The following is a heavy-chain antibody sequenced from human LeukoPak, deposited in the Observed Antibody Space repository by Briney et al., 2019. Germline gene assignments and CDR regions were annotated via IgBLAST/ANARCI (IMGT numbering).Heavy chain of an antibody. CDR1: GGSISSYY. V-gene: IGHV4-59*01. CDR2: IYYSGST. Sequence: SETLSLTCTVSGGSISSYYWSWIRQPPGKGLEWIGYIYYSGSTNYNPSLKSRVTISVDTPKNQFSLKLSSVTAADTAVYYCAREYCSGGSCYYAFDIWGQGTMVTVSS. J-gene: IGHJ3*02. CDR3: AREYCSGGSCYYAFDI. D-gene: IGHD2-15*01.